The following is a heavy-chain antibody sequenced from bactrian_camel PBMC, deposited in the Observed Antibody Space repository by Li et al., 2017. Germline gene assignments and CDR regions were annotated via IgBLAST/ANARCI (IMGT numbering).Heavy chain of an antibody. Sequence: VQLVESGGDLVQPGGSLRLSCAASEFTFSRGYIPWVRQAPGKGLEWVCSIATTYKFTTCADSVKGRFTISMNNAKNTLYLQMNNLKPEDTGVYYCAAELGLMGYWGPGTQVTVS. CDR2: IATTYKFT. D-gene: IGHD3*01. J-gene: IGHJ6*01. CDR3: AAELGLMGY. V-gene: IGHV3-2*01. CDR1: EFTFSRGY.